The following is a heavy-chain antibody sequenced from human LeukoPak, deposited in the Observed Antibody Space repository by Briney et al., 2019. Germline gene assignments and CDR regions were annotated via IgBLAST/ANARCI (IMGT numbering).Heavy chain of an antibody. J-gene: IGHJ4*02. D-gene: IGHD4-17*01. CDR2: MNPNSGNT. V-gene: IGHV1-8*02. CDR3: ARGGATTVTTLLDY. Sequence: ASVKVSCKASGYTFTSYAMNWVRQAPGQGLEWMGWMNPNSGNTGYAQKFQGRVTMTRNTSISTAYMELSSLRSEDTAVHYCARGGATTVTTLLDYWGQGTLVTVSS. CDR1: GYTFTSYA.